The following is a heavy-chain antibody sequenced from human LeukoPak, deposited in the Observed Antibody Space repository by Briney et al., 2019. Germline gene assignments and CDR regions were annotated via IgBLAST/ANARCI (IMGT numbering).Heavy chain of an antibody. D-gene: IGHD4-17*01. J-gene: IGHJ4*02. V-gene: IGHV4-39*07. CDR2: IYYSGTT. CDR1: GGSISSYY. Sequence: PSETLSLTCSVSGGSISSYYWGWIRQPPGKELEWIGCIYYSGTTYYNPSLRSRVTISVDTSKNQFSLKLSSVTAADTAVYYCARTYGDYSFAFDYWGQGTLVTVSS. CDR3: ARTYGDYSFAFDY.